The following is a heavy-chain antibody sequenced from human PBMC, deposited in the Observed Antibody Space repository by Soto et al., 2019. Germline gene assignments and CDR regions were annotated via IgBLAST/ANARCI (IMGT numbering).Heavy chain of an antibody. J-gene: IGHJ4*02. D-gene: IGHD3-10*01. CDR1: GYTFTSYD. CDR3: AGGRKASRREYYFDY. V-gene: IGHV1-8*01. CDR2: MNPNSGNT. Sequence: ASVKVSCKASGYTFTSYDINWVRQATGQGLEWMGWMNPNSGNTGYAQKFQGRVTMTRNTSISTAYMELSSLRSEDTAVYYCAGGRKASRREYYFDYWGQGTLVTVSS.